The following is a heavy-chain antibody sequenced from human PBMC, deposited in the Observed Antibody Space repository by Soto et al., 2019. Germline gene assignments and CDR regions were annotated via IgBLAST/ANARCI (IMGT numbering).Heavy chain of an antibody. J-gene: IGHJ4*02. CDR1: GYTFTSYA. Sequence: QVQLVQSGAEEKKSGASVKVSCKASGYTFTSYAMHWVRQAPGQRLEWMGWINAGNGNTKYSQKFQGRVTITRDTSASTAYMELSSLRSEDTAVYYCARAWVVVTATDYWGQGTLVTVSS. CDR3: ARAWVVVTATDY. CDR2: INAGNGNT. V-gene: IGHV1-3*05. D-gene: IGHD2-21*02.